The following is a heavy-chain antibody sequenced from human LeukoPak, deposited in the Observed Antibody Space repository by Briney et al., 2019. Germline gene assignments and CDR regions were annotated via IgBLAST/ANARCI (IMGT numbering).Heavy chain of an antibody. Sequence: PGGSLRLSCAASGFTFSSYAMHWVRQAPGKGLERVALMSKDGSKTYYVDSVKGRFTISRDISKNTVYLQMNSLRVEDTALYFCAKSSGFGGLFDSWGQGTRVTVSS. J-gene: IGHJ4*02. V-gene: IGHV3-30*18. CDR3: AKSSGFGGLFDS. D-gene: IGHD3-10*01. CDR2: MSKDGSKT. CDR1: GFTFSSYA.